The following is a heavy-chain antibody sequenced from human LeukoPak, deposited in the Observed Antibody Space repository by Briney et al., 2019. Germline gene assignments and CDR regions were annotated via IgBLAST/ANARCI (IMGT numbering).Heavy chain of an antibody. V-gene: IGHV3-30*02. CDR2: ISFDGSQK. J-gene: IGHJ5*02. CDR1: GFDFNSNG. D-gene: IGHD3-10*01. CDR3: SKDLTSDFGGDLDP. Sequence: PGGSLRLSCAASGFDFNSNGMHWVRQAPGKGLEWVALISFDGSQKYYADSVKGRFTISRDNSKSTVYLQMNSLRVEDAAVYYCSKDLTSDFGGDLDPWGQGTLVTVSS.